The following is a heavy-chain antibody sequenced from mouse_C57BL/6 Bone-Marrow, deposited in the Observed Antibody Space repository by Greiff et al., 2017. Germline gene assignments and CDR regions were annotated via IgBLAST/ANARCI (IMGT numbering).Heavy chain of an antibody. CDR1: GYTFTDYY. CDR2: INPNNGGT. J-gene: IGHJ2*01. Sequence: VQLQQSGPELVKPGASVKISCKASGYTFTDYYMNWVKQSHGKSLEWIGDINPNNGGTSYNQKFKGKATLTVDKSSSTAYMELRSLTSEDSAVYYCARYGSSVLDYWGQGTTLTVSS. CDR3: ARYGSSVLDY. V-gene: IGHV1-26*01. D-gene: IGHD1-1*01.